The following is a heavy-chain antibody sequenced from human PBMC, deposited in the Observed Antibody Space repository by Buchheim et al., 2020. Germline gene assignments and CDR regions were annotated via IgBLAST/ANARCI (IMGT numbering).Heavy chain of an antibody. Sequence: QVQLVQSGAEVKKPGASVKVSCKASGYTFTSYDINWVRQATGQGLEWMGWMNPNSGNTGYAQKFQGRVTMTRNTSISTAYMELSSLRSEDTAVYYCARGTPPPLRFLEWLPPLGDYYYYGMDVWGQGTT. J-gene: IGHJ6*02. D-gene: IGHD3-3*01. CDR2: MNPNSGNT. CDR3: ARGTPPPLRFLEWLPPLGDYYYYGMDV. CDR1: GYTFTSYD. V-gene: IGHV1-8*01.